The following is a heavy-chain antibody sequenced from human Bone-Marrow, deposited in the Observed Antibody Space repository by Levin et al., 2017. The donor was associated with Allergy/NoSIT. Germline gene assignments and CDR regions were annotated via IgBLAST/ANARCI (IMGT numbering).Heavy chain of an antibody. D-gene: IGHD4-17*01. CDR1: GFTFTTYS. CDR2: ISSTSSTI. Sequence: PTGGSLRLSCVASGFTFTTYSMNWVRQAPGKGLEWVSYISSTSSTIYSADSVKGRFTISRDSAKNSLYLQMNSLRDEDSAVYYCARGVYGDYLIDYWGQGTLVTVSS. V-gene: IGHV3-48*02. J-gene: IGHJ4*02. CDR3: ARGVYGDYLIDY.